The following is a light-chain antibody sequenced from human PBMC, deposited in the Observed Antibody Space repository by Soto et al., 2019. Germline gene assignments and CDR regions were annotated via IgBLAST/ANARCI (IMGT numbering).Light chain of an antibody. V-gene: IGLV1-40*01. CDR3: QSYDSRLSGYV. CDR1: SSNIGAGYD. J-gene: IGLJ1*01. CDR2: ANS. Sequence: QSVLTQPPSVSGAPGQRVTISCTGSSSNIGAGYDVHWYQQLPGTAPQLLIYANSNRPSGVPGRFSGSKSGASASLAITGLQAEDEADYYCQSYDSRLSGYVFGTGTRSPS.